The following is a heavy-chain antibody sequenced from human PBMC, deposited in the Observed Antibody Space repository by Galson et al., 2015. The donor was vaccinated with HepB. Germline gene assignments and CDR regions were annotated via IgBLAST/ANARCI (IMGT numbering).Heavy chain of an antibody. CDR3: ARDSSGGPFDY. CDR2: IIPILGIA. CDR1: GGTFSSYA. V-gene: IGHV1-69*04. D-gene: IGHD3-10*01. J-gene: IGHJ4*02. Sequence: SVKVSCKASGGTFSSYAISWVRQAPGQGLEWMGRIIPILGIANYAQKFQGRVTITAGKSTSTAYMELSSLRSEDTAVYYCARDSSGGPFDYWGRGTLVTVSS.